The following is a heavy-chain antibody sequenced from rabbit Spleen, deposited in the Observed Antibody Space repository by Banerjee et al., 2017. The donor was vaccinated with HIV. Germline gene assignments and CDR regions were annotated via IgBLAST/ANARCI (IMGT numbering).Heavy chain of an antibody. Sequence: QSLEESGGDLVKPGASLTLTCAASGFSFSSIYYMCWVRQAPGKGLEYIACIYADNTGSTVYASWARGRFTISKTSSTTVTLQMTSLTGADTATYFCARDLTNVIGWNFGWWGPGTLVTVS. CDR3: ARDLTNVIGWNFGW. CDR2: IYADNTGST. D-gene: IGHD1-1*01. V-gene: IGHV1S40*01. CDR1: GFSFSSIYY. J-gene: IGHJ4*01.